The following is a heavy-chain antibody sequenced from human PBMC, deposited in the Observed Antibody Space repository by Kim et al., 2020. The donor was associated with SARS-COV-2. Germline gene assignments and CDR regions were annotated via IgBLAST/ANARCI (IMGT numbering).Heavy chain of an antibody. V-gene: IGHV3-11*01. Sequence: TIYYADSVKGRFTISRDNAKNSLYLQMNSLRAEDTAVYYCARAGAAAGYHWGQGTLVTVSS. J-gene: IGHJ5*02. CDR3: ARAGAAAGYH. CDR2: TI. D-gene: IGHD6-13*01.